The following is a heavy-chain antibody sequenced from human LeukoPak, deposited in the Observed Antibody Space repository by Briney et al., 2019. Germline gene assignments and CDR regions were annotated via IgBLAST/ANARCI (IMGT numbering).Heavy chain of an antibody. D-gene: IGHD5-12*01. CDR1: GFTFSTYA. CDR2: ISGNGAYT. V-gene: IGHV3-21*01. Sequence: PGGSLRLSCAASGFTFSTYAMSWVRQAPGKGLEWVSGISGNGAYTFYADSVKGRFTISRDNAKNSLYLQMNSLRAEDTAVYYCARAALGGYDWGFDYWGQGTLVTVSS. J-gene: IGHJ4*02. CDR3: ARAALGGYDWGFDY.